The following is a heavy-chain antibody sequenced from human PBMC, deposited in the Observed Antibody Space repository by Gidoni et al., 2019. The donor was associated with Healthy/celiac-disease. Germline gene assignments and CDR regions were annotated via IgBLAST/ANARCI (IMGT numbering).Heavy chain of an antibody. CDR2: IGTAGDT. J-gene: IGHJ2*01. Sequence: EVQLVESGGGLVQPGGSLRLSCAASGFTFSSYDMHWVRQATGKGLEWVSAIGTAGDTYYPGSVKGRFTISRENAKNSLYLQMNSLRAGDTAVYYCARAQLYSSSWFGYPPHWYFDLWGRGTLVTVSS. V-gene: IGHV3-13*01. CDR3: ARAQLYSSSWFGYPPHWYFDL. CDR1: GFTFSSYD. D-gene: IGHD6-13*01.